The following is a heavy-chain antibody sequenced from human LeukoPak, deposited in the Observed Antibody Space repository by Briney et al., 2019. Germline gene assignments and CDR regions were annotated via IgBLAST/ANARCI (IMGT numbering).Heavy chain of an antibody. Sequence: PGGSLRLSCAASGFTFSRYWMHWVRQTPGKALVWVSRINSDGSSSSYTDSVKGRFTISRDNAKNTLYLQMNSLRVEDTAVYYCARDPFGSEGFWGQGTLVTVSS. J-gene: IGHJ4*02. CDR2: INSDGSSS. V-gene: IGHV3-74*01. D-gene: IGHD3-10*01. CDR3: ARDPFGSEGF. CDR1: GFTFSRYW.